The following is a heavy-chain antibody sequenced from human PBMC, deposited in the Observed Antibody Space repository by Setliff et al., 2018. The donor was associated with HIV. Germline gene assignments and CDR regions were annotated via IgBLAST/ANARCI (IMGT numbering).Heavy chain of an antibody. Sequence: ASVKVSCKASGYTFTSYGISWVRQAPGQGLEWMGWISAYNGNTNYAQKLQGRVTMTTDTSTSTAYMEVRSLRSDDTAVYYCARVVRGVIQSAKTFDYWGQGTLVTVSS. CDR2: ISAYNGNT. CDR1: GYTFTSYG. V-gene: IGHV1-18*01. D-gene: IGHD2-21*01. J-gene: IGHJ4*02. CDR3: ARVVRGVIQSAKTFDY.